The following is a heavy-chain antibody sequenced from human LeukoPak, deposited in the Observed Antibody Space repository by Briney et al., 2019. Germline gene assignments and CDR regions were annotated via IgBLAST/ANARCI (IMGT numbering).Heavy chain of an antibody. Sequence: SVKVSCKASGVTFGSYDFTFTSYAISWVRQAPGQGLEWMGGIIPIYGRANYPQKFQGRVSVTADESTRTVTMQLSSLRSEDTAVYYCAGFFYDSSNDAFDIWGQGTVVTVS. CDR1: GVTFGSYDFTFTSYA. V-gene: IGHV1-69*01. J-gene: IGHJ3*02. CDR3: AGFFYDSSNDAFDI. CDR2: IIPIYGRA. D-gene: IGHD3-22*01.